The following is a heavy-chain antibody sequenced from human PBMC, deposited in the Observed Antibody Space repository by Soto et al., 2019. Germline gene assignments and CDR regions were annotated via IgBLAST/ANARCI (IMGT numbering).Heavy chain of an antibody. CDR2: IDPSDSYT. CDR1: GYSFTSYW. Sequence: EVQLVQSGAEVKKPGESLRISCKGSGYSFTSYWISWVRQMPGKGLAWMGSIDPSDSYTNYSPSFQGHVTISADKSIRTAYLQWSSLKASDTAMYYCARLQAAAGDNDLTFDYWGQGTLVTVSS. J-gene: IGHJ4*02. V-gene: IGHV5-10-1*01. CDR3: ARLQAAAGDNDLTFDY. D-gene: IGHD6-13*01.